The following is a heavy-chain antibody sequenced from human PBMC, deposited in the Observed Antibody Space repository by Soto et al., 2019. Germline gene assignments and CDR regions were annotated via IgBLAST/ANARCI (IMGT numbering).Heavy chain of an antibody. D-gene: IGHD2-21*02. CDR2: IYYSGST. CDR3: ARETVVTAIRYFDL. CDR1: GGSVSSGSYY. J-gene: IGHJ2*01. Sequence: QVQLQESGPGLVKPSETLSLTCTVSGGSVSSGSYYWSWIRQPPGKGLEWIGYIYYSGSTNYNPSLKSRVTISVDTSKNQFSLKLSSVTAAATAVYYCARETVVTAIRYFDLWGRGTLVTVSS. V-gene: IGHV4-61*01.